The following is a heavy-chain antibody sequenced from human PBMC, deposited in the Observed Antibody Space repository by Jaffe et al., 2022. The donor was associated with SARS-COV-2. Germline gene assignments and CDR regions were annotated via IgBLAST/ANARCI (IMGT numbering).Heavy chain of an antibody. J-gene: IGHJ4*02. D-gene: IGHD3-16*01. CDR1: GGSISSSSYY. CDR2: IYYSGST. CDR3: ARHGGRPPNYFDY. V-gene: IGHV4-39*01. Sequence: QLQLQESGPGLVKPSETLSLTCTVSGGSISSSSYYWGWIRQPPGKGLEWIGSIYYSGSTYYNPSLKSRVTISVDTSKNQFSLKLSSVTAADTAVYYCARHGGRPPNYFDYWGQGTLVTVSS.